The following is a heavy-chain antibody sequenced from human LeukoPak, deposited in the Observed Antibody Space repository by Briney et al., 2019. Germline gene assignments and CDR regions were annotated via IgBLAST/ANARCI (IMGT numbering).Heavy chain of an antibody. CDR2: FKSKTDGGTT. CDR1: GLTFSNAW. D-gene: IGHD5-24*01. V-gene: IGHV3-15*01. CDR3: TTGTSTRWYYCMDV. J-gene: IGHJ6*03. Sequence: GGSLTLSCAASGLTFSNAWMSWVRQAPGKGLEWVGCFKSKTDGGTTHYGEPVKGRFTIARDDSKNTLYLQMNSLKTEDTAVYYCTTGTSTRWYYCMDVWGKGTTVTVSS.